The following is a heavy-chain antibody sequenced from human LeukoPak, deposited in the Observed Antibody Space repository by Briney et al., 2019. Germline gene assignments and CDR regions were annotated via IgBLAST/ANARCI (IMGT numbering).Heavy chain of an antibody. J-gene: IGHJ4*02. CDR3: AREGVGTFDY. Sequence: PGGSLRLSCAASGFTFSSYWMSWIRQAPGKGLEWVANIKQDGSDKYYVDSMKGRFTISRDNPKNSLYLQMNSLRAEDTAVYYCAREGVGTFDYWGQGTLVTVSS. CDR1: GFTFSSYW. V-gene: IGHV3-7*04. D-gene: IGHD1-1*01. CDR2: IKQDGSDK.